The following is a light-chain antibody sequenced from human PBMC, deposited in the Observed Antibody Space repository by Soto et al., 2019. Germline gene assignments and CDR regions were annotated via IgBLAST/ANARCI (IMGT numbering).Light chain of an antibody. V-gene: IGKV1-27*01. CDR3: QNYNSAPRT. J-gene: IGKJ1*01. CDR1: QGIGNY. CDR2: AAS. Sequence: DIQMTQSPSSLSASLGDRVTITCRASQGIGNYLAWYQLQPGKVPTLLIYAASTLQSGVPSRFSGSGSGTDFTLTISSLQPEDVATYFCQNYNSAPRTFGQGTKVEI.